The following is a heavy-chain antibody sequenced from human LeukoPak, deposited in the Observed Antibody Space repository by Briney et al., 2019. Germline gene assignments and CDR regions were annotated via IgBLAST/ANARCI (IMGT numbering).Heavy chain of an antibody. CDR2: ISSGGSTI. CDR1: GFTFSDYY. V-gene: IGHV3-11*01. D-gene: IGHD3-10*01. J-gene: IGHJ4*02. Sequence: PGGSLRLSCAASGFTFSDYYMSWIRQAPGKGLEWVSYISSGGSTIYYADSVKGRFTISRGNAKNSLYLQMNSLRAEDTAVYYCARDGYYYGSGRFRFDHWGQGTLVTVSS. CDR3: ARDGYYYGSGRFRFDH.